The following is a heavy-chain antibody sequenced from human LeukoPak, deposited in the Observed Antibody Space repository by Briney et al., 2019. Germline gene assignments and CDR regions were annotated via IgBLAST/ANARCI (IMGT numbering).Heavy chain of an antibody. Sequence: GASVKVSCKASGYAFTDYYLHWVRQAPGQGLEWMGQINPNTGVTDYAQKFQGRVSMTRDASINTAYIEVSRLTSDDTAVYYCARDYCSSTSCLFDYWGQGTLVTVSS. CDR1: GYAFTDYY. J-gene: IGHJ4*02. CDR3: ARDYCSSTSCLFDY. V-gene: IGHV1-2*06. CDR2: INPNTGVT. D-gene: IGHD2-2*01.